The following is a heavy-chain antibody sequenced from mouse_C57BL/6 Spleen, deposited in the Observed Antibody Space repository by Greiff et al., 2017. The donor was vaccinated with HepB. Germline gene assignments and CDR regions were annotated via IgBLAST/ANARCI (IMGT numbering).Heavy chain of an antibody. CDR1: GFTFSSYG. CDR3: ARQRDFFYAMDY. J-gene: IGHJ4*01. Sequence: EVQGVESGGDLVKPGGSLKLSCAASGFTFSSYGMSWVRQTPDKRLEWVATISSGGSYTYYQDSVKGRFTISRDNAKNTLYLQMSSLKSEDTAMYYCARQRDFFYAMDYWGQGTSVTVSS. V-gene: IGHV5-6*01. CDR2: ISSGGSYT.